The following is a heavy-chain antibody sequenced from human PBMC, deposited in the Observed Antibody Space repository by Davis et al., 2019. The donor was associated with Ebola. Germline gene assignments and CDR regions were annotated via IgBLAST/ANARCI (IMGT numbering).Heavy chain of an antibody. CDR3: ARESYDFWSGYYTYYFDY. CDR2: ISSSSSYI. Sequence: GESLKISCAASGFTFSSYSMNWVRQAPGKGLEWVSSISSSSSYIYYADSVKGRFTISGDNAKNSLYLQMNSLRAEDTAVYYCARESYDFWSGYYTYYFDYWGQGTLVTVSS. D-gene: IGHD3-3*01. J-gene: IGHJ4*02. CDR1: GFTFSSYS. V-gene: IGHV3-21*01.